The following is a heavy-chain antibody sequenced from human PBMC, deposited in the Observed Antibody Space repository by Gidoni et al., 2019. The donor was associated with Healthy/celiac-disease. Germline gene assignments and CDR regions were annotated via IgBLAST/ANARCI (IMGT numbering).Heavy chain of an antibody. V-gene: IGHV3-30-3*01. J-gene: IGHJ6*02. D-gene: IGHD3-22*01. CDR3: ARDQGMIVVPGPYYYYGMDV. Sequence: QVQLVESGGGVVQPGRSLRLSCAASGFTFSSYAMHWVRQAPGKGLEWVAVISYDGSNKYYADSVKGRFTISRDNSKNTLYLQMNSLRAEDTAVYYCARDQGMIVVPGPYYYYGMDVWSQGTTVTVSS. CDR1: GFTFSSYA. CDR2: ISYDGSNK.